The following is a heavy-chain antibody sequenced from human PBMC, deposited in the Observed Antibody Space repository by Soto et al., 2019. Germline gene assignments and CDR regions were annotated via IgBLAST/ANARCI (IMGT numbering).Heavy chain of an antibody. J-gene: IGHJ6*02. CDR2: IYSSENT. CDR1: GGSISSGGYY. V-gene: IGHV4-39*01. D-gene: IGHD2-2*03. CDR3: ARLNGYCVSTNCHGYYGMDV. Sequence: SETLSLTCTVSGGSISSGGYYWSWIRQHPGKGLEWIGYIYSSENTYYNPSLLSRVTISVDTSKNEFSLRLSSVTAADTAVYYCARLNGYCVSTNCHGYYGMDVWGQGTTVTVSS.